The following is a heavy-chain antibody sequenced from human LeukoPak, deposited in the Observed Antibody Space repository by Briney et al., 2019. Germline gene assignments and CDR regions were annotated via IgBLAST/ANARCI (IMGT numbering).Heavy chain of an antibody. Sequence: PGGSLRLSCAASGFTVSSNYMSWLRQAPGKGLEWVSVIYSGGSTYYADSVKGRFTISRDNSKNTLYLQMNSLRAEDTAVYYCASELLSYYYDSRGYYVWGQGTLVTVS. CDR2: IYSGGST. CDR1: GFTVSSNY. D-gene: IGHD3-22*01. J-gene: IGHJ4*02. CDR3: ASELLSYYYDSRGYYV. V-gene: IGHV3-53*01.